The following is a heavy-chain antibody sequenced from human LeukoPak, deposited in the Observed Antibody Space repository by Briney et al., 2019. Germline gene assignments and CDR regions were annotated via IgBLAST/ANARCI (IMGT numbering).Heavy chain of an antibody. J-gene: IGHJ6*03. V-gene: IGHV4-30-4*08. Sequence: SQTLSLTCTVSGGSISSGDYYWSWIRQPPGKGLEWIGEINHSGSTNYNPSLKSRVTISVDTSKNQFSLKLSSVTAADTAVYYCARRARYYYMDVWGKGTTVTVSS. CDR2: INHSGST. CDR3: ARRARYYYMDV. CDR1: GGSISSGDYY.